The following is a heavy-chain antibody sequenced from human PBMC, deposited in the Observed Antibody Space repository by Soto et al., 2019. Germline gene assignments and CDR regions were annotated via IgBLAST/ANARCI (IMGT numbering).Heavy chain of an antibody. Sequence: QVQLVQSGAEVKKPGSSVKVSCKASGGTFSSYAISWVRQAPGQGLEWMGGIIPIFGTANYAQKFQGRVTITAEESTSTADLGPSSLRSEDTAVYYCARDLEGGDSGAGDYWCQGTLVTVSS. J-gene: IGHJ4*02. CDR1: GGTFSSYA. CDR2: IIPIFGTA. D-gene: IGHD2-21*02. CDR3: ARDLEGGDSGAGDY. V-gene: IGHV1-69*01.